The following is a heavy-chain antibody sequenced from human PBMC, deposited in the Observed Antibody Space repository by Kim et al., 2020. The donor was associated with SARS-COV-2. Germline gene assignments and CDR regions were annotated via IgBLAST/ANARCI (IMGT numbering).Heavy chain of an antibody. D-gene: IGHD5-18*01. Sequence: SETLSLTCAVYGGSFSSSYWRWFRQPPRREGEWRGEINHNGGTTNNTPPKKRLTISVVKTKNKLSLMLLTVAPAATAVDYCSGEQHKYTTIVFYYCYDM. V-gene: IGHV4-34*07. CDR1: GGSFSSSY. J-gene: IGHJ6*03. CDR2: INHNGGT. CDR3: SGEQHKYTTIVFYYCYDM.